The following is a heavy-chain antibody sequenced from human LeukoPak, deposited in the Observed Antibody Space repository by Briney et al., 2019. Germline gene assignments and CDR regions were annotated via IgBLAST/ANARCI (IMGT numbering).Heavy chain of an antibody. Sequence: ASVKVSCKASGGTFSSYAISWVRQAPGQGLEWMGGIIPIFGTANYAQKFQGRVTITADESTSTAYMELSSLRSEDTAVYYCASLGVVPAAMWRNGMDVWGQGTTVTVSS. CDR1: GGTFSSYA. CDR2: IIPIFGTA. V-gene: IGHV1-69*13. CDR3: ASLGVVPAAMWRNGMDV. J-gene: IGHJ6*02. D-gene: IGHD2-2*01.